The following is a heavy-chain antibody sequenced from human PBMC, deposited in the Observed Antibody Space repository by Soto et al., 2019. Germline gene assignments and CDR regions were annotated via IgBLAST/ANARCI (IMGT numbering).Heavy chain of an antibody. V-gene: IGHV3-9*01. J-gene: IGHJ4*02. CDR2: ISWNSGSI. D-gene: IGHD6-19*01. CDR1: GFIFGDYA. CDR3: AKGPGQSIAVAGTGYFDY. Sequence: TGGSLRLSCAASGFIFGDYAMHCGRQAPGKGLEWGSGISWNSGSIGYAESVKGRFTISIDNAKNSLYLQMNSLRAEDTALYYCAKGPGQSIAVAGTGYFDYWGQGTLVTAPQ.